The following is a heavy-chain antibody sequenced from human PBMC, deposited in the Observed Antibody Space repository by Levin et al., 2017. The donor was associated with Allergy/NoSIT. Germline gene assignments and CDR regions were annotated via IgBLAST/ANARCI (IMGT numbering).Heavy chain of an antibody. D-gene: IGHD1-26*01. Sequence: ASVKVSCAASGFTFSDYAMIWVRQTPGKGLEWVSTISGSETRTYYADSVKGRFTISRDNSKNTLYLQMHSLRAEDTAVYYCARFSGSLNVAFDYWGQGTLVTVSS. CDR3: ARFSGSLNVAFDY. CDR1: GFTFSDYA. J-gene: IGHJ4*02. V-gene: IGHV3-23*01. CDR2: ISGSETRT.